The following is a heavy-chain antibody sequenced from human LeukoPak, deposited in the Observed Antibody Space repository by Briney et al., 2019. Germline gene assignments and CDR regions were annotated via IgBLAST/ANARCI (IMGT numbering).Heavy chain of an antibody. CDR2: INHNSGGT. D-gene: IGHD3-22*01. J-gene: IGHJ4*02. Sequence: ASVKVSCKASGYTFTGYYMHWARQAPGQGLEWMGWINHNSGGTNYAQKFQGRVTMTRDTSISTAYMELSRLRSDDTAVYYCARDRSYYDSSGYLQYWGQGTLVTVSS. CDR3: ARDRSYYDSSGYLQY. CDR1: GYTFTGYY. V-gene: IGHV1-2*02.